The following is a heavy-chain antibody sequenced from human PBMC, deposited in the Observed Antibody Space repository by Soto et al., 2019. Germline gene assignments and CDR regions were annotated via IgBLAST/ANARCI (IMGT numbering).Heavy chain of an antibody. J-gene: IGHJ3*02. CDR2: ISGSGGST. CDR3: AKDEVPLSAFDI. CDR1: GFTFSSYA. V-gene: IGHV3-23*01. Sequence: GGSLRLCCAASGFTFSSYAMSWVRQAPGKGLEWVSAISGSGGSTYYADSVKGRFTISRDNSKNTLYLQMNSLRAEDTAVYYCAKDEVPLSAFDIWGQGTMVTVSS. D-gene: IGHD1-1*01.